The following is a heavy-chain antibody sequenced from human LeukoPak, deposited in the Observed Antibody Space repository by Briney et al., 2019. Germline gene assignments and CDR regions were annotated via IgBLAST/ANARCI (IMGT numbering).Heavy chain of an antibody. CDR1: GFTISNNY. CDR3: VRGVRPSVGMDV. D-gene: IGHD6-6*01. V-gene: IGHV3-66*01. J-gene: IGHJ6*02. Sequence: PGGSLRLSCEASGFTISNNYMNWVRRAPGKGLECVSTIYPDGGTYYADSVRNRFTIPRDTCKNTLFLQMNSLSAGDTAHYYCVRGVRPSVGMDVWGQGTTLIVSS. CDR2: IYPDGGT.